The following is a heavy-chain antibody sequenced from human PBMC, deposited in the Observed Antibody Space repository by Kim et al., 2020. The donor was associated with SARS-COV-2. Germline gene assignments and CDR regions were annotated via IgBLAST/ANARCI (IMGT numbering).Heavy chain of an antibody. D-gene: IGHD2-21*01. CDR3: ARGRTSLIGY. V-gene: IGHV3-48*02. Sequence: TIYYADPLKGRLPSSRDNAKTSLYLQMNSLRDEDTAVYYCARGRTSLIGYWGQGTLVTVSS. J-gene: IGHJ4*02. CDR2: TI.